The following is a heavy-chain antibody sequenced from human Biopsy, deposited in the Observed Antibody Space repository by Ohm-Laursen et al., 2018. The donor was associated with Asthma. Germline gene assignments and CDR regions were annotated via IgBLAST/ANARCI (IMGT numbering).Heavy chain of an antibody. CDR3: AGNLPGYTYGPFED. V-gene: IGHV4-31*01. CDR1: GASITTSPSY. J-gene: IGHJ4*02. D-gene: IGHD5-18*01. Sequence: SQTLSLTCTVSGASITTSPSYWSWLRLLPGKGLEWIGCIYYSGETFFNPSLKNPLFMSLDSSKNQFSLKMTSVTVADTAVYFCAGNLPGYTYGPFEDWGQGTLVTVPS. CDR2: IYYSGET.